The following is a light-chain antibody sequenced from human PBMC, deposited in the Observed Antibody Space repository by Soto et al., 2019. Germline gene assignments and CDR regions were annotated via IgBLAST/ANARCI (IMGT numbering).Light chain of an antibody. V-gene: IGKV3-15*01. CDR3: QQYNNWPRT. CDR2: GAT. Sequence: EIVLTQSPATLSLSPWERATLSCMASQSVSSYLAWYQQKPGQAPRLLIHGATTRATGIPARFSGSGSGTEFTLTISSLQSEDFAVYYCQQYNNWPRTFGQGTKVDI. J-gene: IGKJ1*01. CDR1: QSVSSY.